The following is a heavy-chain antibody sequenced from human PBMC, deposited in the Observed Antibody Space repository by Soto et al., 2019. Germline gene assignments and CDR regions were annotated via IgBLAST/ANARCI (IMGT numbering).Heavy chain of an antibody. V-gene: IGHV4-39*01. CDR1: GGSINSGSFY. CDR2: IYYSGST. J-gene: IGHJ4*02. D-gene: IGHD1-7*01. Sequence: SETLSLTGTVSGGSINSGSFYWGWVRQAPGKGLEWIGSIYYSGSTHYNSSLMSRVSQSVDTSRNQFSLKLSSVTAADTAVYYCARHTLEGNYPDYFDYWGQGTLVTVSS. CDR3: ARHTLEGNYPDYFDY.